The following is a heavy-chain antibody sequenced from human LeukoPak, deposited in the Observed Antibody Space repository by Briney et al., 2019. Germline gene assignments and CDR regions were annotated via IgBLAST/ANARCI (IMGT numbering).Heavy chain of an antibody. CDR2: INHSGST. CDR1: GGSFSGYY. J-gene: IGHJ4*02. Sequence: SETLSLTCAVYGGSFSGYYWSWIRQPPGKGLEWIGEINHSGSTNYNPSLKSRVTISVDTSKNQFSLKLSSVTAADTAVYYCARVEYGSSGYYLDYWGQGTLVTVSS. V-gene: IGHV4-34*01. D-gene: IGHD3-22*01. CDR3: ARVEYGSSGYYLDY.